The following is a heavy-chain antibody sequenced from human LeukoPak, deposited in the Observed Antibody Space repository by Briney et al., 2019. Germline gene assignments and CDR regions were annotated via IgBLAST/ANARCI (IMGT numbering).Heavy chain of an antibody. D-gene: IGHD6-19*01. CDR3: ATEQWLAPPPDS. Sequence: PGGSLRLSCAASGFTFSKNWMLWVRQAPGKGLESVSRINTDGTVTTYADSVKGRFTVSRDNADNTMFLQMNSVRDEDTAVYYCATEQWLAPPPDSWGQGTPVTVSS. V-gene: IGHV3-74*01. J-gene: IGHJ4*02. CDR1: GFTFSKNW. CDR2: INTDGTVT.